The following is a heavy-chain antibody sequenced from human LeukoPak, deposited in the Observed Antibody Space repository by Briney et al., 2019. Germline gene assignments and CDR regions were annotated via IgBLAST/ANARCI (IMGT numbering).Heavy chain of an antibody. J-gene: IGHJ4*02. CDR1: GFTVSSNY. V-gene: IGHV3-53*01. CDR3: ARGGYTRGWYRD. Sequence: GGSLRLSCVASGFTVSSNYMSWVRQAPGQGPEWVSVIYSGGNTNYADSVKGRFTISRDNSKNTLYLQMNNLRAEDTAVYYCARGGYTRGWYRDWGQGTLVTVSS. D-gene: IGHD6-19*01. CDR2: IYSGGNT.